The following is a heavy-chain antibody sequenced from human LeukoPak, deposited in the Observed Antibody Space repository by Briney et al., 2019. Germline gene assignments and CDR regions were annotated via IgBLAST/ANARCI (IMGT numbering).Heavy chain of an antibody. CDR1: GFTFSSYW. CDR2: IKQDGSEK. V-gene: IGHV3-7*03. J-gene: IGHJ4*02. D-gene: IGHD4-17*01. Sequence: GGSLRLSCAASGFTFSSYWMSWVRQAPGKGLEWVANIKQDGSEKYYVDSVKGRFTITRDNAKNTLYLQMNSLRAEDTAVYFCARGQTTVTNWGQGTLVTVSS. CDR3: ARGQTTVTN.